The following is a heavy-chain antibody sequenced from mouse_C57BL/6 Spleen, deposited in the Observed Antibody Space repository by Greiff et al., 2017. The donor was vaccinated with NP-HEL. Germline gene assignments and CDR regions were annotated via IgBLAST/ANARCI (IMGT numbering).Heavy chain of an antibody. CDR3: ARSDYGHDYDAMDY. J-gene: IGHJ4*01. CDR2: IDPSDSET. D-gene: IGHD2-2*01. Sequence: VQLQQPGAELVRPGSSVKLSCKASGYTFTSYWMHWVKQRPIQGLEWIGNIDPSDSETHYNQKFKDKATLTVDKSSSTAYMQLSSLTSEDSAVYYCARSDYGHDYDAMDYWGQGTSVTVSS. CDR1: GYTFTSYW. V-gene: IGHV1-52*01.